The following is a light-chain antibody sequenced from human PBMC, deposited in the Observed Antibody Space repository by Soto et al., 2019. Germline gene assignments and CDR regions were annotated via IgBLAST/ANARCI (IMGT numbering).Light chain of an antibody. V-gene: IGKV1-39*01. CDR2: AAS. CDR3: QQSYSTPRFT. Sequence: DIQMTQSPSSLSASVGDRVTITCRASQSISLYLNWYQQKPGKAPKLLIYAASSLQSGVPSRFSGSGSGTDFTLTISSLQPEDFATYYCQQSYSTPRFTFGPGTKVDIK. CDR1: QSISLY. J-gene: IGKJ3*01.